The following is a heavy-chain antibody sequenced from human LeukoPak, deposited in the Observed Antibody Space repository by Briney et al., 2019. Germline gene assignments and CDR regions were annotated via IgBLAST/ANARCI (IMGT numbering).Heavy chain of an antibody. CDR1: GYTFTSYG. V-gene: IGHV1-69*13. CDR3: ARGYYDSSGYYDYFDY. D-gene: IGHD3-22*01. CDR2: IIPIFGTA. J-gene: IGHJ4*02. Sequence: GASVKVSCKASGYTFTSYGISWVRQAPGQGLEWMGGIIPIFGTANYAQKFQGRVTITADESTSTAYMELSSLRSEDTAVYYCARGYYDSSGYYDYFDYWGQGTLVAVSS.